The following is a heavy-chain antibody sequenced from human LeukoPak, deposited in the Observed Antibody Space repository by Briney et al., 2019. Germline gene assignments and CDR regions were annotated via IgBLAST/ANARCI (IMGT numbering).Heavy chain of an antibody. Sequence: GGSLRLSCAASGFTFSDYYMSWIRQAPGKGLEWLSYVSISSSYTNYADSVKGRFTISRDNAKNSLYLQMNSLRAEDTAVYYCARDRGVMTTDAFDIWGQGTMVTVSS. J-gene: IGHJ3*02. CDR2: VSISSSYT. CDR1: GFTFSDYY. V-gene: IGHV3-11*05. CDR3: ARDRGVMTTDAFDI. D-gene: IGHD3-10*01.